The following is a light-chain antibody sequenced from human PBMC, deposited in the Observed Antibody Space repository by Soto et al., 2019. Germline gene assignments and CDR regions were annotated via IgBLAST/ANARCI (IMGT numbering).Light chain of an antibody. CDR3: VSYTTSSTSV. CDR2: EVS. Sequence: QSVLTQPASVSGSPGQSITISCTGTSSDVGAYNYVSWYQQHPGKAPKVMIYEVSNRPSGVSNRFSGSKSGNTASLTISGLQADDEADYYCVSYTTSSTSVFGGGTKLTVL. V-gene: IGLV2-14*01. CDR1: SSDVGAYNY. J-gene: IGLJ3*02.